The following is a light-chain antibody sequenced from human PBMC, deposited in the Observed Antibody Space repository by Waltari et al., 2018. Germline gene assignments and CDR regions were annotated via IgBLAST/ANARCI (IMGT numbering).Light chain of an antibody. CDR1: NNDVGYYDY. J-gene: IGLJ2*01. CDR2: AVT. V-gene: IGLV2-14*01. Sequence: QSTLTQPASLSGSPGQSITISCTGSNNDVGYYDYVSWYQQHPGKAPKLLIYAVTKRPSGVANRFSGSKSANTASLIISGLRTDDEADYYCSSYTTSSTVAFGGGTKLTVL. CDR3: SSYTTSSTVA.